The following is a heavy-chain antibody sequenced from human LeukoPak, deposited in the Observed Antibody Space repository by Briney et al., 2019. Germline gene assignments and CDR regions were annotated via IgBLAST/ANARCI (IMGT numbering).Heavy chain of an antibody. CDR2: IRYDGSNK. CDR3: AKPIEGITMIVVVPRAFDI. J-gene: IGHJ3*02. D-gene: IGHD3-22*01. V-gene: IGHV3-30*02. Sequence: GGSLRLSCTASGVTLSNYAMHWVRQAPGKGLEWVAFIRYDGSNKYYADSVKGRFTISRDNSKNTLYLQMNSLRAEDTAVYYCAKPIEGITMIVVVPRAFDIWGQGTMVTVSS. CDR1: GVTLSNYA.